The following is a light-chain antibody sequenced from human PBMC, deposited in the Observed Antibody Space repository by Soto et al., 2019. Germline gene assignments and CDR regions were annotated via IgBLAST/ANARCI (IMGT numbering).Light chain of an antibody. Sequence: DLQMTQSPSSLSASVGDRVTITCQASQDISNYLNWYQQKPGKAPKLLINDASRLQPGVPSRFSGGGSGTDFTFTIVSLQPEDIATYYCQHYDNVPYTFGQGTKLEIK. CDR3: QHYDNVPYT. CDR2: DAS. V-gene: IGKV1-33*01. J-gene: IGKJ2*01. CDR1: QDISNY.